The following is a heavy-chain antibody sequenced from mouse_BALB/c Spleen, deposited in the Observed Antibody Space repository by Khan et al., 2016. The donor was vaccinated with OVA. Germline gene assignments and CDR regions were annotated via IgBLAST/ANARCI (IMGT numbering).Heavy chain of an antibody. J-gene: IGHJ3*01. CDR3: AREASSWDVSLPY. CDR1: GYTFTNYV. D-gene: IGHD4-1*01. CDR2: INPYNAGT. Sequence: VQLQQSGPELVEPGASVKMSCKASGYTFTNYVMHWVKQKPGQGLEWLGYINPYNAGTRYNEKFKGKATLTSDISSTTAYMELSSLTSEDSAVYYCAREASSWDVSLPYWSQGTLVTVSA. V-gene: IGHV1S136*01.